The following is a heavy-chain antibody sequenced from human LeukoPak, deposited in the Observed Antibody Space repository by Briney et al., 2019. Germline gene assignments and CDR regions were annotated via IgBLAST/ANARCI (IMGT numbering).Heavy chain of an antibody. CDR2: VYTSGST. CDR1: GGSISSYY. V-gene: IGHV4-4*07. CDR3: ARGLGYCSSTGCADDAFDI. J-gene: IGHJ3*02. D-gene: IGHD2-2*01. Sequence: SETLSLTCTVSGGSISSYYWSWIRQPAGKGLEWIGRVYTSGSTNYNPSLKSRVTMSVDTSKNQFSLKLSSVTAADTAVYYCARGLGYCSSTGCADDAFDIWGQGTMVTVSS.